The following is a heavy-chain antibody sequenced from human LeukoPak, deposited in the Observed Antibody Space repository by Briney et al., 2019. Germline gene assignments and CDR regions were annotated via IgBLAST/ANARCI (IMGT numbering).Heavy chain of an antibody. CDR1: GFTFSTYA. Sequence: GGSLRISCAASGFTFSTYAMSWVRQAPGEGLEWVSAISAGGGTTYYADSVKGRFTISRDKSTSTPFLQMHSLRVEDTALYYCAKDRDGGSNTRAKGFDYWGQGTPVTVSS. CDR2: ISAGGGTT. V-gene: IGHV3-23*01. J-gene: IGHJ4*02. D-gene: IGHD3-10*01. CDR3: AKDRDGGSNTRAKGFDY.